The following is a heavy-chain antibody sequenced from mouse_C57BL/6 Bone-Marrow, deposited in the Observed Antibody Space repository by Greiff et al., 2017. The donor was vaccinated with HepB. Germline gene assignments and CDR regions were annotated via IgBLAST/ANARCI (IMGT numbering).Heavy chain of an antibody. J-gene: IGHJ4*01. CDR3: ARGGGSSRDYAMDY. Sequence: QVQLQQSGAELVMPGASVKLSCKASGYTFTSYWMHWVKQRPGQGLEWIGEIDPSDSYTNYNQKFKGKSTLTVDKSSSTAYMQLSSLTSEDSAVYYGARGGGSSRDYAMDYWGQGTSVTVSS. CDR2: IDPSDSYT. V-gene: IGHV1-69*01. D-gene: IGHD1-1*01. CDR1: GYTFTSYW.